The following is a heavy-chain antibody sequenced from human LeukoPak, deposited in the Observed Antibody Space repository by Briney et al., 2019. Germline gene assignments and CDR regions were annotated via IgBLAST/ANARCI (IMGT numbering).Heavy chain of an antibody. J-gene: IGHJ4*02. CDR2: ISSSGSTI. D-gene: IGHD6-13*01. Sequence: PGGSLRLSCAASGFTFSNYWMNWVRQAPGKGLEWVSYISSSGSTIYYADSVKGRFTISRDNAKNSLYLQMNSLRAEDTAVYYCARGDIAAALEFDYWGQGTLVTVSS. CDR3: ARGDIAAALEFDY. V-gene: IGHV3-48*04. CDR1: GFTFSNYW.